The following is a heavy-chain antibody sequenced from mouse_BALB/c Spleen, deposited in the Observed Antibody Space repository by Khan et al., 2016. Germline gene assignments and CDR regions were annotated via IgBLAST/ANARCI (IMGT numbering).Heavy chain of an antibody. D-gene: IGHD1-2*01. V-gene: IGHV3-2*02. Sequence: VQLKEWGPGLVKPSQSLSLTCTVTGYSITSGYGWNWIRQFPGNKLEWMGYISYSGSTNYNPSLKSRISITRDTSNNQFFLQLNSVTTEDTATYYCARTARIKYWGQGTTLTVSS. J-gene: IGHJ2*01. CDR2: ISYSGST. CDR3: ARTARIKY. CDR1: GYSITSGYG.